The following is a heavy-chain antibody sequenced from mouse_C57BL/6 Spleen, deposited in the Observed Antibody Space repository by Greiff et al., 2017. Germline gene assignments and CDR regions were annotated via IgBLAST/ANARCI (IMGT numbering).Heavy chain of an antibody. D-gene: IGHD1-1*01. CDR3: VRATYYYGSYYFDY. V-gene: IGHV10-3*01. CDR1: GFTFNTYA. CDR2: IRSKSSNYAT. J-gene: IGHJ2*01. Sequence: EVQGVESGGGLVQPKGSLKLSCAASGFTFNTYAMHWVRQAPGKGLEWVARIRSKSSNYATYYADSVKDRFTISRDDSQSMLYLQMNNLKTEDTAMYYCVRATYYYGSYYFDYWGQGPPLTVSS.